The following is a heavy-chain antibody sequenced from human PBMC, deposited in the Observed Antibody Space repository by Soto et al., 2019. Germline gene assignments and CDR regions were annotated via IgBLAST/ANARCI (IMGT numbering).Heavy chain of an antibody. CDR2: IIPIFGTA. V-gene: IGHV1-69*12. CDR3: ARDTWLAVAGTGGQFDY. D-gene: IGHD6-19*01. Sequence: QVQLVQSGAEVKKPGSSVKVSCKASGGTFSSYAISWVRQAPGQGLEWMGGIIPIFGTANYAQKFQGRVTITADESTSTAYMELSSLRSEDTAVYYCARDTWLAVAGTGGQFDYWGQGTLVTVSS. CDR1: GGTFSSYA. J-gene: IGHJ4*02.